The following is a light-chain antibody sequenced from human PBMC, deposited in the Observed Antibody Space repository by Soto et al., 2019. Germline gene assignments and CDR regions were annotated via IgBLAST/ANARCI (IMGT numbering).Light chain of an antibody. CDR3: QQYGSSP. V-gene: IGKV3-15*01. CDR2: DAS. CDR1: QGIGST. Sequence: IVITQSPSTLSVSPGERATLSCRASQGIGSTLAWYQQKPGQTPRLLIYDASTRATGIPARFSGIGSGTDFTLTISRLEPEDFAVYYCQQYGSSPFGGGTKVDIK. J-gene: IGKJ4*01.